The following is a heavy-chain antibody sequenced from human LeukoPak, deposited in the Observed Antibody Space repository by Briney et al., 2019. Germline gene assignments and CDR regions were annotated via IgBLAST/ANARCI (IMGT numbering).Heavy chain of an antibody. J-gene: IGHJ6*03. D-gene: IGHD2-2*02. Sequence: GASVKVSCKASGGTLSSYAISWVRQAPGQGLEWMGRIIPIFGTANYAQKFQGRVTITTDESTSTAYMELSSLRSEDTAVYYCARAPSKVVPAAIPTYYYYYMDVWGKGTTVTVSS. CDR1: GGTLSSYA. CDR3: ARAPSKVVPAAIPTYYYYYMDV. CDR2: IIPIFGTA. V-gene: IGHV1-69*05.